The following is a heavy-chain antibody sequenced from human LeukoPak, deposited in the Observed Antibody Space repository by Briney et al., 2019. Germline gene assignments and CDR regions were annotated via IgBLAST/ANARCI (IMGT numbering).Heavy chain of an antibody. CDR2: INPNSGGT. D-gene: IGHD3-9*01. J-gene: IGHJ4*02. Sequence: GGSVKVSCKASGYTFTGYYMHWVRQAPGQGLGWMGWINPNSGGTNYAQKFQGRVTMTRDTSISTAYMELSRLRSDDTAVYYCARAHYDILTGYYLDYWGQGTLVTVSS. CDR3: ARAHYDILTGYYLDY. CDR1: GYTFTGYY. V-gene: IGHV1-2*02.